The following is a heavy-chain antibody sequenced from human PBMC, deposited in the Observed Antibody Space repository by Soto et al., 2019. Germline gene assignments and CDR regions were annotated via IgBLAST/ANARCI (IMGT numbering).Heavy chain of an antibody. J-gene: IGHJ4*02. Sequence: SETLSLTCTVSGGPISSYYWSWIRQPPGKGLEWIGYIYYSGSTNYNPSLKSRVTISVDTSKNQFSLKLSSVTAADTAVYYCARHEVGTYYYDSSGVNYFDYWGQGTLVTVSS. CDR2: IYYSGST. CDR1: GGPISSYY. CDR3: ARHEVGTYYYDSSGVNYFDY. D-gene: IGHD3-22*01. V-gene: IGHV4-59*08.